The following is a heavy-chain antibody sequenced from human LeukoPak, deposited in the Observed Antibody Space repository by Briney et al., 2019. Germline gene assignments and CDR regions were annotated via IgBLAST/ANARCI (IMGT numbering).Heavy chain of an antibody. CDR2: IKQDGSEK. V-gene: IGHV3-7*01. Sequence: PGGSLRLSCAASGFTFSSYWMTWVRQAPGKGLEWVANIKQDGSEKYYVDFVKGRFTISRDNAKNSLYLQMNSLRAEDTALYYCARGGTRVYSPSDYRGQGTRVTVSS. CDR3: ARGGTRVYSPSDY. J-gene: IGHJ4*02. D-gene: IGHD5-18*01. CDR1: GFTFSSYW.